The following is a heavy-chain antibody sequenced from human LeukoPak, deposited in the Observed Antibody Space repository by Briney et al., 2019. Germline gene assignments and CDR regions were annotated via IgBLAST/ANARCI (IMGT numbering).Heavy chain of an antibody. Sequence: GGSLRLSCAASGFTFSDYYMSWLRQAPGKGLEWVSYISSSGSTINYADSVKGRFTISRDNAKNSLYLQMNSLRAEDTAVYYCARDAFGILTGHSPDYWGQGTLVTVSS. J-gene: IGHJ4*02. V-gene: IGHV3-11*01. CDR1: GFTFSDYY. CDR3: ARDAFGILTGHSPDY. CDR2: ISSSGSTI. D-gene: IGHD3-9*01.